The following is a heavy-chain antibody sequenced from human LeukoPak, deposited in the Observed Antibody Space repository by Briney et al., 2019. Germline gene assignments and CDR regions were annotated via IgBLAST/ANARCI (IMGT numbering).Heavy chain of an antibody. Sequence: GGALRLSCAASGFSFSSYWMHWVRQAPGKGLGWVSRINIDGSTTTYADSVKGRFTISRDNAKNTLSLQMNSLRADDTAVYYCISDHTGHDDYWGQGTLVTVSS. J-gene: IGHJ4*02. CDR2: INIDGSTT. CDR1: GFSFSSYW. CDR3: ISDHTGHDDY. V-gene: IGHV3-74*01. D-gene: IGHD1-1*01.